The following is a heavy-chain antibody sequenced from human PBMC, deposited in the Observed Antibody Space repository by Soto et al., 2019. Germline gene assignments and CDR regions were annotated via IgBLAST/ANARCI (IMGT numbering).Heavy chain of an antibody. V-gene: IGHV4-59*01. CDR3: ARSPPIAVAIRSAFDI. D-gene: IGHD6-19*01. J-gene: IGHJ3*02. CDR2: IYSSGST. CDR1: GGSFNTYY. Sequence: SETLSLTCSVSGGSFNTYYWSWFRQPPGKGLEWIGYIYSSGSTTYSPSLKSRVSISVDTSRKQFSLRLRSVTAADTAVYYCARSPPIAVAIRSAFDIWGQGTMVTVSS.